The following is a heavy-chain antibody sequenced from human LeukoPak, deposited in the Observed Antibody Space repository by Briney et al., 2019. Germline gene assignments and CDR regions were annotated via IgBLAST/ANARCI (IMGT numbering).Heavy chain of an antibody. V-gene: IGHV3-23*01. Sequence: GGSLRLSCAASGFTFSSSAMTWVRQAPGKGLEWVSDISGGGDITYYADSVKGRFTISRDNSKNTLYLQMNSLRAEDTAVYYCASRSTSYDAFDIWDQGTMVTVSS. J-gene: IGHJ3*02. D-gene: IGHD2-2*01. CDR3: ASRSTSYDAFDI. CDR2: ISGGGDIT. CDR1: GFTFSSSA.